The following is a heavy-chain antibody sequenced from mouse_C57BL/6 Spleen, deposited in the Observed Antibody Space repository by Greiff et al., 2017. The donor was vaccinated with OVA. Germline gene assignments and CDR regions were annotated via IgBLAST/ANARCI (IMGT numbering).Heavy chain of an antibody. J-gene: IGHJ4*01. D-gene: IGHD1-1*01. Sequence: VQLVESGPELVKPGASVKISCKASGYSFTSYYIHWVKQRPGQGLEWIGWIYPGSGNTKYNEKFKGKATLTADTSSSTAYMQLSSLTSEDSAVYYCARRDYGAMDYWGQGTSVTVSS. CDR3: ARRDYGAMDY. CDR1: GYSFTSYY. V-gene: IGHV1-66*01. CDR2: IYPGSGNT.